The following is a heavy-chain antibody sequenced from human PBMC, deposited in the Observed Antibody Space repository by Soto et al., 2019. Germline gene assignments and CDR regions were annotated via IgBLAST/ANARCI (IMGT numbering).Heavy chain of an antibody. CDR2: INAGNGNT. CDR1: GYTFTSYA. V-gene: IGHV1-3*01. CDR3: ASGGVVVPAAIYPPFNGLDP. J-gene: IGHJ5*02. Sequence: GASVKVSCKASGYTFTSYAMHWVRQAPGQRLEWMGWINAGNGNTKYSQKFQGRVTITRDTSASTAYMELSSLRSEDTAVYYCASGGVVVPAAIYPPFNGLDPWGQGTLVTVSS. D-gene: IGHD2-2*02.